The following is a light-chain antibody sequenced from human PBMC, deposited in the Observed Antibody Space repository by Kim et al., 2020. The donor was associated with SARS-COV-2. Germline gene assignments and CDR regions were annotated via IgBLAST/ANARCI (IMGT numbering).Light chain of an antibody. J-gene: IGLJ2*01. Sequence: GQSITMSCTGTSSDVGAYNYVSWYQQHPGKVPKVIIYDVTKRPSGVSSRFSGSKSGNTASLTISGLQTEDEADYYCSSHTSSDTLVFGGGTKLTVL. CDR1: SSDVGAYNY. V-gene: IGLV2-14*04. CDR3: SSHTSSDTLV. CDR2: DVT.